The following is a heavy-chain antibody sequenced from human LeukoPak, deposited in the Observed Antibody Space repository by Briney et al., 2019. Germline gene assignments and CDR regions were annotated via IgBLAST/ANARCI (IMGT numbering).Heavy chain of an antibody. V-gene: IGHV4-4*07. D-gene: IGHD2-15*01. CDR3: ARHWSHSVAQFGRSYWFDP. CDR1: DGSVRTYY. J-gene: IGHJ5*02. CDR2: MDTSGHT. Sequence: SETLSLTCTVSDGSVRTYYWSWIRQPTGKGLEWIGHMDTSGHTNYNSSLMSRVTMSVDTSKNQFSLRLTSVTAADTAVYYCARHWSHSVAQFGRSYWFDPWGQGTLVTVSS.